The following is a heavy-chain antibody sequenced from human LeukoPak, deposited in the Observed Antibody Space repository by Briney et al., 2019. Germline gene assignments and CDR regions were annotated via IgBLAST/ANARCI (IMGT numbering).Heavy chain of an antibody. Sequence: ASVKVSCKASGYTFTGYYMHWVRQAPGPGLEWMGWINPNSGGTNYAQKFQGRVTMTRDTSISTAYMELSRLRSDDTAVYYCARARRYYDSSGYYYVLALGYWGQGTLVTVSS. CDR2: INPNSGGT. CDR1: GYTFTGYY. J-gene: IGHJ4*02. V-gene: IGHV1-2*02. D-gene: IGHD3-22*01. CDR3: ARARRYYDSSGYYYVLALGY.